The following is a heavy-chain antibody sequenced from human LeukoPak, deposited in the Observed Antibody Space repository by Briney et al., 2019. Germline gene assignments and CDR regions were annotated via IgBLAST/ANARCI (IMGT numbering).Heavy chain of an antibody. J-gene: IGHJ5*02. CDR1: GYTFNNYG. Sequence: SVRVSCKASGYTFNNYGISWVRQAPGQGLEWVGWVTSYNGDTNYAQRFQGRVTMSTDTSTSTAYMELRSLRFDDTAIYYCAKDWHILTGRNCFDPWGQGTLVTVSS. V-gene: IGHV1-18*01. CDR3: AKDWHILTGRNCFDP. CDR2: VTSYNGDT. D-gene: IGHD3-9*01.